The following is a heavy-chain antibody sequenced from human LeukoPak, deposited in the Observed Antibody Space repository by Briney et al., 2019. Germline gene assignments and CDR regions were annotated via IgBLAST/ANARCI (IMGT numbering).Heavy chain of an antibody. Sequence: GRSLRLSCAASGFTFSSNAMNWVRQAPGKGLEWVSYITSASSSIYYADSVEGRFTISRDNAKNSLYLQMNSLRAEDTAVYYCARVKGAYNYMDVWGKGTTVTVSS. J-gene: IGHJ6*03. CDR1: GFTFSSNA. CDR2: ITSASSSI. V-gene: IGHV3-48*01. D-gene: IGHD3-16*01. CDR3: ARVKGAYNYMDV.